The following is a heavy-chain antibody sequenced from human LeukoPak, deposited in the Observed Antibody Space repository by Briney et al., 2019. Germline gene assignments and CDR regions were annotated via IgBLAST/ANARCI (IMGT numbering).Heavy chain of an antibody. CDR3: AKDLEIVATITGN. CDR2: VSGSGGST. CDR1: GFTFSSYA. Sequence: SGGSLRLSCAASGFTFSSYAMSWVRQAPGKGLEWVSGVSGSGGSTYYADSVKGRFTISRDNSKNTLYLQMNSLRAEDTAVYYCAKDLEIVATITGNWGQGTLVTVSS. V-gene: IGHV3-23*01. D-gene: IGHD5-12*01. J-gene: IGHJ4*02.